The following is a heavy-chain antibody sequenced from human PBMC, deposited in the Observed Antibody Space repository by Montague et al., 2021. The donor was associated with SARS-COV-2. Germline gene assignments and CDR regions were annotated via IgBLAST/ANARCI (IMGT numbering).Heavy chain of an antibody. D-gene: IGHD3-9*01. CDR1: GFSLSTSGMC. J-gene: IGHJ4*02. CDR3: ARIRDYDILTGSYSGFDY. CDR2: XDWDDDK. V-gene: IGHV2-70*01. Sequence: PALVKPTQTLTLTCTFSGFSLSTSGMCVSWIRQPPGKDLEWLALXDWDDDKYYSTSLKTRLTISKDTSKNQVVLTMTNMDPVDTATYYCARIRDYDILTGSYSGFDYWGQGTQVTVSS.